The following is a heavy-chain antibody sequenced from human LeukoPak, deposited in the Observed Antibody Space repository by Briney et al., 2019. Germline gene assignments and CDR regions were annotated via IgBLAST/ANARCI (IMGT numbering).Heavy chain of an antibody. CDR2: INHSGST. D-gene: IGHD5-18*01. CDR3: VSRANSYGYRDY. J-gene: IGHJ4*02. CDR1: GGSSSGYY. V-gene: IGHV4-34*01. Sequence: PSETLSLTCAVYGGSSSGYYWSWIRQPPGKGLEWIGEINHSGSTNYNPSLKSRVTISVDTSKNQFSLKLSSVTAADTAVYYCVSRANSYGYRDYWGQGTLVTVSS.